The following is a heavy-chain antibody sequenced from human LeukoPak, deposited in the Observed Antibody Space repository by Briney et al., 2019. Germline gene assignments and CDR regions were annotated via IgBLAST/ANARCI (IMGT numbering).Heavy chain of an antibody. CDR3: SKWGDYDVLTGYYDSDF. CDR2: IVGSGGGT. Sequence: GGSLRLSCAASGFTFGNYAMSWVRQAPGKGLEWVSAIVGSGGGTYYADSVKGRFSISRDNSKTTLFLQMNSLRVEDTALYYCSKWGDYDVLTGYYDSDFWGQGTLVTVSS. D-gene: IGHD3-9*01. J-gene: IGHJ4*02. V-gene: IGHV3-23*01. CDR1: GFTFGNYA.